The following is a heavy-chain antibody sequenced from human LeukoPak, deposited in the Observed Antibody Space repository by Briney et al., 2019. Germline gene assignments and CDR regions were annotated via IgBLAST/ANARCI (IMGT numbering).Heavy chain of an antibody. CDR3: AKIRFGDYYYYMDV. D-gene: IGHD3-3*01. CDR1: GFTFSSYG. J-gene: IGHJ6*03. V-gene: IGHV3-30*02. CDR2: IRYDGSNK. Sequence: GGSLRLSCAASGFTFSSYGMHWVRQAPGKGLEWVAFIRYDGSNKYYADSVKGRFTISRDNAKNSLYLQMNSLRAEDTALYHCAKIRFGDYYYYMDVWGKGTTVTVSS.